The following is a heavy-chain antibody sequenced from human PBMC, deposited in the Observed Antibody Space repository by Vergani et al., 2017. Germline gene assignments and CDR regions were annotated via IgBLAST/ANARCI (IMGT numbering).Heavy chain of an antibody. CDR1: GFTFDDYA. CDR2: ISWNSGSI. Sequence: EVQLVESGGGLVQPGRSLRLSCADSGFTFDDYAMHWVRQAPGKGLEWVSGISWNSGSIGYADSVKGRFTISRDNAKNSRYLQMNSLRAEDTALYYCAKDMSKQLVPRQGGLDYWGQGTLVTVSS. V-gene: IGHV3-9*01. J-gene: IGHJ4*02. D-gene: IGHD6-6*01. CDR3: AKDMSKQLVPRQGGLDY.